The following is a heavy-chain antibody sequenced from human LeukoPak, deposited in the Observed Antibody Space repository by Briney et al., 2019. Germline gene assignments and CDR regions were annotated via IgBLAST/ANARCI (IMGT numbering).Heavy chain of an antibody. CDR3: AREAGTVVIGRFDP. Sequence: PGGSLRLSCAASGIPFTRNGIHWVRQAPGKGLEWVAFIQYDAINIKYGDSVNGRFTISRDNSKNTLYLQMNSLTPEDTAVYYCAREAGTVVIGRFDPWGQGTLVTVSS. J-gene: IGHJ5*02. D-gene: IGHD2-15*01. CDR1: GIPFTRNG. CDR2: IQYDAINI. V-gene: IGHV3-30*02.